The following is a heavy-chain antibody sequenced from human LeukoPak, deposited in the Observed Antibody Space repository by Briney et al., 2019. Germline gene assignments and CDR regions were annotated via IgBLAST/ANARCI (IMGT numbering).Heavy chain of an antibody. V-gene: IGHV3-7*01. Sequence: PGGSLRLSCAASGFTFSSYSMNWVRQAPGKGLEWVANIKQDGSEKYYVDSVKGRFTISRDNAKNSLYLQMSSLRAEDTAVYYCARGQYDRSPFLQHWGQGTLVTVSS. J-gene: IGHJ1*01. CDR3: ARGQYDRSPFLQH. CDR1: GFTFSSYS. D-gene: IGHD3-22*01. CDR2: IKQDGSEK.